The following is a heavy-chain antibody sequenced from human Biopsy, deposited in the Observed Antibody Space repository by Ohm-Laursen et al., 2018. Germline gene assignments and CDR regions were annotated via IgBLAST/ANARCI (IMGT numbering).Heavy chain of an antibody. Sequence: GTLSLTCAVYGGSFSGYYWSWIRQPPGKGLEWIGEINHRGSTNYNPSLKSRVTISVDTSKNQFSLKVSSVTAADTAVYYCVRGVDYYDPYHYYALDVWGQGTTVTVSS. D-gene: IGHD3-22*01. CDR3: VRGVDYYDPYHYYALDV. CDR2: INHRGST. CDR1: GGSFSGYY. J-gene: IGHJ6*02. V-gene: IGHV4-34*01.